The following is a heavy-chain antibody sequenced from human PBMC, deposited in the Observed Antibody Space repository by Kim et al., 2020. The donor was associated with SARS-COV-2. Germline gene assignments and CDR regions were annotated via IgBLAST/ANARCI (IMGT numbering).Heavy chain of an antibody. Sequence: GGSLRLSCAASGFTFDDYAMHWVRQAPGKGLEWVSGISWNSGSIGYADSVKGRFTISRDNAKNSLYLQMNSLRAEDTALYYCAKESPIYCGGDCYWGYWGQGTLVTVSS. J-gene: IGHJ4*02. CDR1: GFTFDDYA. D-gene: IGHD2-21*02. CDR3: AKESPIYCGGDCYWGY. V-gene: IGHV3-9*01. CDR2: ISWNSGSI.